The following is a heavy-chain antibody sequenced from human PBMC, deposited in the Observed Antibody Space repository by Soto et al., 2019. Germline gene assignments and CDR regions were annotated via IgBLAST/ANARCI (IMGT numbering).Heavy chain of an antibody. CDR2: ISYDGSNK. CDR1: GFTFSSYG. J-gene: IGHJ4*02. D-gene: IGHD6-13*01. CDR3: ANGDSSSWYPDPYFDY. Sequence: ESGGGVVQPGRSLRLSCAASGFTFSSYGMHWVRQAPGKGLEWVAVISYDGSNKYYADSVKGRFTISRDNSKNTLYLQMNSLRAEDTAVYYCANGDSSSWYPDPYFDYWGQGTLVTVSS. V-gene: IGHV3-30*18.